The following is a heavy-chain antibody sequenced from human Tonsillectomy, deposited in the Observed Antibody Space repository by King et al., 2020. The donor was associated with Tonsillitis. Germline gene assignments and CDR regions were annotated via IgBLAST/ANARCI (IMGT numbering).Heavy chain of an antibody. Sequence: QLQESGPGVVKPSETLSLTCTVSGGSISSSDHYWAWSRQPPGKGLGWIGYMYYSGTIFYNPSLKSRITISGGTSENRFSLKLSSVTAADTAVYFCARSVSGSFDYWGQGALVTVSS. J-gene: IGHJ4*02. D-gene: IGHD1-26*01. CDR2: MYYSGTI. CDR1: GGSISSSDHY. CDR3: ARSVSGSFDY. V-gene: IGHV4-39*01.